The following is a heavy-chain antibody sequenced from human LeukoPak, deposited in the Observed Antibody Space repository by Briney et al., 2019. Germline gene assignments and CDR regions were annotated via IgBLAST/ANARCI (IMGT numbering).Heavy chain of an antibody. CDR3: ARDSRFGKLLIPYFDY. V-gene: IGHV3-48*02. CDR2: ITSRSSSI. D-gene: IGHD3-10*01. J-gene: IGHJ4*02. Sequence: GGSLRLSCAASGFTFSNYNVNWVRQAPGKGLEWVSYITSRSSSIYYADSVKGRFTISRDNAQNSLYLQMNSLRDEDTAVYYCARDSRFGKLLIPYFDYWGQGTLVTVSS. CDR1: GFTFSNYN.